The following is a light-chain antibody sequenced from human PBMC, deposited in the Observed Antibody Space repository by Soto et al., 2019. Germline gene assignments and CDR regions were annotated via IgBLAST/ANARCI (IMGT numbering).Light chain of an antibody. CDR1: QSVSSN. V-gene: IGKV3-15*01. CDR3: QQYNNWPPGT. Sequence: EIVMTQSPATLSVSPGERATLSCRASQSVSSNLAWYQQKPGQAPRLLIYGASSRATGIPARFSGSGSGTELTLTISSLQSEDFAVYYCQQYNNWPPGTFGQGTKLEIK. J-gene: IGKJ2*01. CDR2: GAS.